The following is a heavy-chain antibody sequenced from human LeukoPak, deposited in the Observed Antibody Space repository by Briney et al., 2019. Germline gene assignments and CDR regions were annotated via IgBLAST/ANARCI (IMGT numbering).Heavy chain of an antibody. V-gene: IGHV3-11*01. CDR3: ARYTTDDAFDI. J-gene: IGHJ3*02. Sequence: GGSLRLSCAASGFTFSDYYMSWIRQAPGEGLEWVSYISSSGSTIYYADSVKGRFTISRDNAKNSLYLQMNSLRAEDTAVYYCARYTTDDAFDIWGQGTMVTVSS. CDR1: GFTFSDYY. CDR2: ISSSGSTI. D-gene: IGHD4-17*01.